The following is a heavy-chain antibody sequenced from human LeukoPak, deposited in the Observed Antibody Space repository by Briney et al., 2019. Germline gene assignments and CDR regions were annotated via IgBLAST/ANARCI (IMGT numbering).Heavy chain of an antibody. D-gene: IGHD2-21*02. V-gene: IGHV3-73*01. J-gene: IGHJ4*02. CDR2: IRSKTNNYAT. CDR3: TNPPCGGDCR. CDR1: GFVFSDSA. Sequence: GGSLRLSCAASGFVFSDSAIHWVRQASGRGLEWVGRIRSKTNNYATAYAASVKGRFTISRDDSKNTAYLQMNSLKTEDTAMYYCTNPPCGGDCRWGQGTLVTVSS.